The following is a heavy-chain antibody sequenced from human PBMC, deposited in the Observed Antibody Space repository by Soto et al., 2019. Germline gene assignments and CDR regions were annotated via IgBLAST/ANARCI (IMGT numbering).Heavy chain of an antibody. CDR1: GYTFTSYD. V-gene: IGHV1-8*01. CDR2: MNPNSGNT. J-gene: IGHJ6*02. Sequence: QVQLVQSGAEVKKPGASVKVSCKASGYTFTSYDINWVRQATGQGLEWMGWMNPNSGNTGYAQKFQGRVTMTRNTSISTVYMELSSLRSEDTAVYYCARGDYKIERNRYGMDVWGQGTTVTVSS. CDR3: ARGDYKIERNRYGMDV. D-gene: IGHD4-4*01.